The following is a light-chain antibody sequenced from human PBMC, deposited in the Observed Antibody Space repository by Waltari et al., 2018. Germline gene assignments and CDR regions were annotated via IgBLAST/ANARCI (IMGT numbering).Light chain of an antibody. CDR3: QAWDSSPHVV. CDR1: KSGDKN. CDR2: QNN. Sequence: SYELTQPPSVSVSPGQTVSITCSGDKSGDKNLCWYQQKPGQSPTLVIYQNNMRPSGIPERFSGSNSGNTATLTISGTQPMDGADYYCQAWDSSPHVVFGGGTKLTVL. J-gene: IGLJ2*01. V-gene: IGLV3-1*01.